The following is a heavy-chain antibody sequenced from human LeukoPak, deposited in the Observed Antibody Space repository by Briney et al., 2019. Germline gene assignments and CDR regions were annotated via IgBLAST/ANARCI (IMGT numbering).Heavy chain of an antibody. Sequence: SETLSLTCTVSGCSISSHYWNWIRQPPGKGLEWVGYMYYSGSTSYNASLMSGITIIVATSKYQFSLKLSSVPTADTAGYYYAGGHYIWGTYRQYFDSWGQGTLVTVSS. J-gene: IGHJ4*02. D-gene: IGHD3-16*02. CDR2: MYYSGST. CDR1: GCSISSHY. V-gene: IGHV4-59*11. CDR3: AGGHYIWGTYRQYFDS.